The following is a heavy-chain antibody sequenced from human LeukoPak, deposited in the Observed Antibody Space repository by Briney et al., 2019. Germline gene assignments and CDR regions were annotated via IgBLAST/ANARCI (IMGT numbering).Heavy chain of an antibody. CDR1: GFTFSSYE. Sequence: GGSLRLSCAASGFTFSSYEMNWVRQAPGKGLEWVSYISTSSSSSYIYYADSVTGRFTISRDNAKNSLYLQMNSLRAEDTAVYYCARRATTERGHSYGLDYWGQGTLVTVSS. CDR2: ISTSSSSSYI. J-gene: IGHJ4*02. V-gene: IGHV3-21*05. D-gene: IGHD5-18*01. CDR3: ARRATTERGHSYGLDY.